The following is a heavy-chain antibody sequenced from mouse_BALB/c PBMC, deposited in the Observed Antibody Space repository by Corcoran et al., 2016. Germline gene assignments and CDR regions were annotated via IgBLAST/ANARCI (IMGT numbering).Heavy chain of an antibody. V-gene: IGHV1S136*01. D-gene: IGHD2-2*01. J-gene: IGHJ2*01. CDR2: IYPYNGDT. CDR3: AREVPGGYPFDY. CDR1: GYTFTSYV. Sequence: EVQLQPSGPELVNPGASVKMSCKASGYTFTSYVMHWVQQKPGQGLEWIGYIYPYNGDTKYNEKFKGTATLTSDKSSSTAYMELSSLTSEDSAVYYCAREVPGGYPFDYWGQGTTLTVSS.